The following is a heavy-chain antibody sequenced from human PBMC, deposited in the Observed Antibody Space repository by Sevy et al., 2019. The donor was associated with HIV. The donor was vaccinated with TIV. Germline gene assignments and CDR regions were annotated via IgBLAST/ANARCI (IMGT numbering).Heavy chain of an antibody. CDR1: GFTFSSYS. CDR2: ISSSSSYI. V-gene: IGHV3-21*01. J-gene: IGHJ5*02. D-gene: IGHD3-3*01. Sequence: GGSLRLSCAASGFTFSSYSMNWVRQAPGKGLEWVSSISSSSSYIYYADSAKGRFTISRDNAKNSLYLQMNSLRAEDTAVYYCARDSRRRDYDFWSGRNYNWFDPWGQGTLVTVSS. CDR3: ARDSRRRDYDFWSGRNYNWFDP.